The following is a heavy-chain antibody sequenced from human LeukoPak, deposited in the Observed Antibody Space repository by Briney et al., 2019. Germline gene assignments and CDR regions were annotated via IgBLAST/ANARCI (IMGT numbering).Heavy chain of an antibody. CDR1: GFTFNTYW. J-gene: IGHJ4*02. CDR2: MNNDGRDI. CDR3: AREFEATGFWALDY. V-gene: IGHV3-74*01. Sequence: GGSLRLSCTVSGFTFNTYWMHWVRQATGKGLVWVSRMNNDGRDISYADSVKGRFTISRDNAKNTLYLQMNSLRAEDTAVYYCAREFEATGFWALDYWGQGTLVTASS. D-gene: IGHD3-16*01.